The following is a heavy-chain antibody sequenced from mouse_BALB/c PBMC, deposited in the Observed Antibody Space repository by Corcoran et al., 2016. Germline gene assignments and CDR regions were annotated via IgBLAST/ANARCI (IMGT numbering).Heavy chain of an antibody. CDR3: ARGENGPFAY. J-gene: IGHJ3*01. Sequence: QIQLVQSGPELKKPGGTVKISCKASGYTFTNYGMNWVKQAPGKGLKWMGWINTYTGEPTYADDFKGRFAFSLETSASTAYLQINNLKNEDMATYFCARGENGPFAYWGQGTLVTVSA. CDR1: GYTFTNYG. V-gene: IGHV9-1*02. D-gene: IGHD1-2*01. CDR2: INTYTGEP.